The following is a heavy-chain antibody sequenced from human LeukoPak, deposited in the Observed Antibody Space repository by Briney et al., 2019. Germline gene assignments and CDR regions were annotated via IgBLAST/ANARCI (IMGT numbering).Heavy chain of an antibody. V-gene: IGHV6-1*01. J-gene: IGHJ4*02. CDR1: GDSVSSNSAA. Sequence: SQTLSLTCAISGDSVSSNSAAWNWIRQSPSRGLEWLGRTYYRSKWYNDYAVSVKSRITINPDTSKNQFSLQLNSVTPEDTAVYYCARVGYSDFWSGYYWDYWGQGTLATVSS. CDR3: ARVGYSDFWSGYYWDY. D-gene: IGHD3-3*01. CDR2: TYYRSKWYN.